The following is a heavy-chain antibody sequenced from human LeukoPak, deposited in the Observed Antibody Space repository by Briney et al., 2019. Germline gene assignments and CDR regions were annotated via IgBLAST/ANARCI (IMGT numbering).Heavy chain of an antibody. V-gene: IGHV4-59*12. Sequence: PSETLSLTCTVSGGSISSYYWSWIRQPPGKGLEWIGYIYYGGSTYYNPSLKSRVTISVDTSKNQFSLKLSSVTAADTAVYYCARAGHCSGGSCYLSYFDYWGQGTLVTVSS. D-gene: IGHD2-15*01. CDR3: ARAGHCSGGSCYLSYFDY. CDR1: GGSISSYY. J-gene: IGHJ4*02. CDR2: IYYGGST.